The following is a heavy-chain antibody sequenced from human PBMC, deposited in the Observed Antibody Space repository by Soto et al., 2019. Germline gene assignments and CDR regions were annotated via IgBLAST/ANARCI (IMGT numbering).Heavy chain of an antibody. CDR2: INPSGGST. V-gene: IGHV1-46*01. CDR1: GYTFTSYY. J-gene: IGHJ4*02. CDR3: ASNPASIAAAGEYYFGY. Sequence: GASVKVSCKASGYTFTSYYMHWVRQAPGQGLEWMGIINPSGGSTSYAQKFQGRVTMTRDTSTSTVYMELSSLRSEDTAVYYCASNPASIAAAGEYYFGYWGQGTLVTVSS. D-gene: IGHD6-13*01.